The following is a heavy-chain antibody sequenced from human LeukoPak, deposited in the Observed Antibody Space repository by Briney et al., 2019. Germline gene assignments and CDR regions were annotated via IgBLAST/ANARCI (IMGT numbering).Heavy chain of an antibody. D-gene: IGHD3-22*01. Sequence: GGSLRLSCAGSGFTFSGSLIHWVRQASGKGLEWVGLVRSKANGYATSYAASVKGRFTISRDDSKNTAYLQMNSLNTEDTAIYYCTSRDNYDSSYYMDVWGKGTTVTVSS. CDR2: VRSKANGYAT. CDR3: TSRDNYDSSYYMDV. J-gene: IGHJ6*03. V-gene: IGHV3-73*01. CDR1: GFTFSGSL.